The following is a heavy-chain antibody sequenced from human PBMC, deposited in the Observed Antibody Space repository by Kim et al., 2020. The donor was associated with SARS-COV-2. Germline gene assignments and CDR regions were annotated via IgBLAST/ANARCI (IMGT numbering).Heavy chain of an antibody. Sequence: ADTVKGRFTITRDNDKNSLYLKMNSLGAEDTAVYYCARQRSDYGGSGVDYWGQGTLVTVSS. J-gene: IGHJ4*02. D-gene: IGHD4-17*01. CDR3: ARQRSDYGGSGVDY. V-gene: IGHV3-11*03.